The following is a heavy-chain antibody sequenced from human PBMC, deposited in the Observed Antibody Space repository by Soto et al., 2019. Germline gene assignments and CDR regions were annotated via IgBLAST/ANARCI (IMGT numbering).Heavy chain of an antibody. CDR1: GFTFSSYA. CDR3: AKVIGYCSGGSCYGAFDI. D-gene: IGHD2-15*01. Sequence: EVQLLESGGGLVQPGGSLRLSCAASGFTFSSYAMSWVRQAPGKGLEWVSGISGSGGNTYYADSVKGRFTISRDNSKNTLYLQMNSLRAEDTAVDYCAKVIGYCSGGSCYGAFDIWGQGTMVTVSS. J-gene: IGHJ3*02. CDR2: ISGSGGNT. V-gene: IGHV3-23*01.